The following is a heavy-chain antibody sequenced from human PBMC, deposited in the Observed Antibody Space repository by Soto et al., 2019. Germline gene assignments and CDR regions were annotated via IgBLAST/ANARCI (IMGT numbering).Heavy chain of an antibody. CDR3: ASSRINMIRGVFYYGLDA. Sequence: QEQLEQSGAEVKKPGASVKVSCKASGYTFTKYDFNWVRQATGQGPEWMGWVNPISGNTETAQNFEGRVSRTMNTSTTSAVMELRSLRSGDTAIYYCASSRINMIRGVFYYGLDAWGRGTTVTVSS. V-gene: IGHV1-8*01. CDR2: VNPISGNT. J-gene: IGHJ6*02. D-gene: IGHD3-10*01. CDR1: GYTFTKYD.